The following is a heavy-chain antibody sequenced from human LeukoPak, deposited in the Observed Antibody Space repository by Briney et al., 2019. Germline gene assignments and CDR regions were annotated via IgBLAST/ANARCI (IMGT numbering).Heavy chain of an antibody. CDR2: INPSGGST. J-gene: IGHJ6*02. Sequence: ASVKVSCKASGYTFTSYYMHWVRQAPGQGLEWMGIINPSGGSTSYAQKFQGRVTMTRDTSTSTVCMELSSLRSEDTAVYYCARVKPDYYYYYGMDVWGQGTTVTVSS. CDR1: GYTFTSYY. D-gene: IGHD1-14*01. CDR3: ARVKPDYYYYYGMDV. V-gene: IGHV1-46*01.